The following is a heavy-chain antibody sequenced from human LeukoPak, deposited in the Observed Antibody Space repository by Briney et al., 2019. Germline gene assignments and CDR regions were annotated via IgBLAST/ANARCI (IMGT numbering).Heavy chain of an antibody. V-gene: IGHV3-21*01. D-gene: IGHD4-17*01. Sequence: GGSLTLSCSASGFTFSSYSMNWVRQAPGKGLEWVSSISSSSSYIYYADSVKGRFTISRDNAKNSLYLQMNSLRAEDTAVYYCARDLGDYSFDYWGQGTLVTVSS. CDR2: ISSSSSYI. CDR3: ARDLGDYSFDY. CDR1: GFTFSSYS. J-gene: IGHJ4*02.